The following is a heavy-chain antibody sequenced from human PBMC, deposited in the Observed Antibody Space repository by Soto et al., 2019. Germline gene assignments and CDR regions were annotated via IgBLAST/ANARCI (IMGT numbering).Heavy chain of an antibody. D-gene: IGHD4-4*01. CDR3: ARSNYGPSSYYYYYYYMDV. CDR1: GFTFSNAW. V-gene: IGHV3-74*01. Sequence: PGGSLRLSCAASGFTFSNAWISWVRQAPGKGLVWVSRINSDGSSTSYADSVKGRFTISRDNAKNTLYLQMNSLRVEDTAVYYCARSNYGPSSYYYYYYYMDVWGKGTTVTVSS. CDR2: INSDGSST. J-gene: IGHJ6*03.